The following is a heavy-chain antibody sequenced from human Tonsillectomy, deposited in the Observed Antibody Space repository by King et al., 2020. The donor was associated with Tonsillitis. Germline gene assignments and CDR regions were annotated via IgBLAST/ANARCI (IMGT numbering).Heavy chain of an antibody. D-gene: IGHD4-17*01. CDR1: GGSFSGYY. V-gene: IGHV4-34*01. CDR2: INHSGST. Sequence: VQLQQWGAGLLKPSETLSLTCAVYGGSFSGYYWSWIRQPPGKGLEWIGEINHSGSTNYNPSLKSRVTISVDTSKNQFSLKLSSVTAADTAVYYCARGSDGYGDHLGMDVWGQGTTVTVSS. J-gene: IGHJ6*02. CDR3: ARGSDGYGDHLGMDV.